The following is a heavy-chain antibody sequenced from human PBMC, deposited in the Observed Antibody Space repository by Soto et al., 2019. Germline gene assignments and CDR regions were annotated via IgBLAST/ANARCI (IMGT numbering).Heavy chain of an antibody. J-gene: IGHJ4*02. Sequence: EVQLLESGGGLVQPGGSLRLSCAASGFTFSSFAMSWVRQAPGKGLEWVSAISGSGGSTYYADSVKGRFIISRDNSKNTLYLQMNSLRAEDTALYYCAKVPSKGPGNRYYFDYWGQGTLVTVSS. D-gene: IGHD3-9*01. CDR2: ISGSGGST. V-gene: IGHV3-23*01. CDR1: GFTFSSFA. CDR3: AKVPSKGPGNRYYFDY.